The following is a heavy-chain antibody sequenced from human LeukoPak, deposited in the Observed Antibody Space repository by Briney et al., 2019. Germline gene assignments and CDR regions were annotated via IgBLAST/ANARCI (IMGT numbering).Heavy chain of an antibody. CDR1: GYTFTSYY. D-gene: IGHD1/OR15-1a*01. CDR3: AREPGVNMYYFDY. CDR2: SGRSGGST. J-gene: IGHJ4*02. V-gene: IGHV1-46*01. Sequence: ASVKVSCKASGYTFTSYYMHWVCETPGQGLEWMGISGRSGGSTSYAQKFQGRVTVNRDKYTSTVYMELSSLRSEDTAVYYCAREPGVNMYYFDYWGQGTLVTVSS.